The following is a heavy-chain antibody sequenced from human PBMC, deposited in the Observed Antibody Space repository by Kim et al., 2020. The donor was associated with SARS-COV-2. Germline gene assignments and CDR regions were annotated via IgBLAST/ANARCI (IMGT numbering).Heavy chain of an antibody. J-gene: IGHJ2*01. D-gene: IGHD2-21*01. CDR3: AREFHLSSFDL. V-gene: IGHV3-20*01. CDR2: INWNGGST. CDR1: GCTFDDYG. Sequence: GGSLRLSCAASGCTFDDYGMSWVRQAPGKGLEWVSGINWNGGSTGYADSVKGRFTISRDNAKNSLYLQMNSLRAEDTALYHCAREFHLSSFDLWGRGTLVTVSS.